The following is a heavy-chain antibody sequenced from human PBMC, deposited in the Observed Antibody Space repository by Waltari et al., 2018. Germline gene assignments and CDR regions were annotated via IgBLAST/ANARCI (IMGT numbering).Heavy chain of an antibody. Sequence: QVQLVQSGAEVKKPGSSVKVSCKASGGTFSSYAISWVRQAPGQGLEWRGGIIPIFGTANYAQKFQGRVTITADESTSTAYMELSSLRSEDTAVYYCARSGIAAAGTRYYYGMDVWGQGTTVTVSS. CDR1: GGTFSSYA. D-gene: IGHD6-13*01. J-gene: IGHJ6*02. CDR3: ARSGIAAAGTRYYYGMDV. CDR2: IIPIFGTA. V-gene: IGHV1-69*01.